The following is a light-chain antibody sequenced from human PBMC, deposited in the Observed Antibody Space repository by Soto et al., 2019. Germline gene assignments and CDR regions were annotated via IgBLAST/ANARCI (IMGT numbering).Light chain of an antibody. CDR2: EVS. Sequence: QSVLAQPASVSGSPGQSITISCAGTSSDIGGYNYVSWYQQHPGKAPKVMIYEVSNRPSGFSNRFSGSKSGNTASLTISGLRAEDEADYYCSSYTSSSTLYVFGTGTKVTVL. CDR1: SSDIGGYNY. CDR3: SSYTSSSTLYV. V-gene: IGLV2-14*01. J-gene: IGLJ1*01.